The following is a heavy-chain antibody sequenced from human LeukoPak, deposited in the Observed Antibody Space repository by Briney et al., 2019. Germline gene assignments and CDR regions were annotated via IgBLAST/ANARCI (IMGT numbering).Heavy chain of an antibody. J-gene: IGHJ5*02. V-gene: IGHV5-51*01. Sequence: AGESLKISFKGSGYNFTIYWIGWVRQMPGKGLELVGIIYPGDSDTKYSPSFQGQITISANKPISTAYLQWSRPKASDTAMYYRAVIDFPFGVIDNWFDPWGQGTQVTVSS. D-gene: IGHD3-16*01. CDR2: IYPGDSDT. CDR3: AVIDFPFGVIDNWFDP. CDR1: GYNFTIYW.